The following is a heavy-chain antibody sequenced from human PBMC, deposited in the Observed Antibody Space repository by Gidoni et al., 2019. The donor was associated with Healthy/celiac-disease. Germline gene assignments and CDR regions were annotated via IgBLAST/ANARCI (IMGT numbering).Heavy chain of an antibody. CDR1: AATFSSDA. CDR2: IIPILGIA. V-gene: IGHV1-69*04. D-gene: IGHD3-10*01. Sequence: QAQLVHSGAEVTMPGPSVKLSCTASAATFSSDAISWVRQGPGQGIEWMGRIIPILGIANYEQKFQGRVTTTADKSTRTAYMELSSLGSEDKAVYYCASAITMVRGAAFDIWGQGTMVTVSS. J-gene: IGHJ3*02. CDR3: ASAITMVRGAAFDI.